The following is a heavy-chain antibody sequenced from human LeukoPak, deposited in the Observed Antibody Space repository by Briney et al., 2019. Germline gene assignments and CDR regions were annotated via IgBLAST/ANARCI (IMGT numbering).Heavy chain of an antibody. CDR2: ISAGGDST. CDR3: AEIWFGELGPFDI. D-gene: IGHD3-10*01. V-gene: IGHV3-23*01. CDR1: GFTFSSYW. Sequence: GGSLRLSCAASGFTFSSYWMHWVRQAPGKGLEWVSAISAGGDSTYYANPVKGRFTISRDNSKNTLYLQMNSLRAEDTAVYYCAEIWFGELGPFDIWGQGTMVTVSS. J-gene: IGHJ3*02.